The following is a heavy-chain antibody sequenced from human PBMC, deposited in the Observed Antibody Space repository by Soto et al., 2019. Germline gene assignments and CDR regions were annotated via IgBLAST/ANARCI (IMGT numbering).Heavy chain of an antibody. V-gene: IGHV3-30-3*02. Sequence: GGSLRLSCAASGFTFSSYAMHWVRQAPGKGLEWVADISYDGSNKYYADSVKGRITISRDNAKNTLYLQMSTVTAEDTAVYYCAKERLLAITVHSMDVWGQGATVTVSS. CDR1: GFTFSSYA. CDR2: ISYDGSNK. J-gene: IGHJ6*02. D-gene: IGHD4-4*01. CDR3: AKERLLAITVHSMDV.